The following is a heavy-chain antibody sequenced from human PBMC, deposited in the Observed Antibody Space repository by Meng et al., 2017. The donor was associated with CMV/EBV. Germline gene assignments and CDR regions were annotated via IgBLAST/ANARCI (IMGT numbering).Heavy chain of an antibody. Sequence: GGPLRLSCQGSGYSFNTHWIAWVRQMPGKGLEWMGISNTGDSDTRYSPSFQGQVTISVDKSITTAYLQWTSLKTSDTAMYYCARRGSNWNYFESWGQGTLVTVSS. CDR2: SNTGDSDT. CDR3: ARRGSNWNYFES. D-gene: IGHD1-1*01. CDR1: GYSFNTHW. J-gene: IGHJ4*02. V-gene: IGHV5-51*01.